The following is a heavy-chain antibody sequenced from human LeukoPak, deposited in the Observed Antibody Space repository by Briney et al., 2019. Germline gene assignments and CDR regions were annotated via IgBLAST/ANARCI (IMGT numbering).Heavy chain of an antibody. V-gene: IGHV4-39*07. CDR1: GGSISSSSYY. D-gene: IGHD2-8*01. CDR2: IYYSGST. Sequence: PSETLSLTCTVSGGSISSSSYYWGWIRQPPGKGLEWIGSIYYSGSTYYNPSLKSRANISVDTSKNQFSLKLSSVTAADTAVYYCARGPENIVLMIYGIGFDNWGQGTLVTVSS. CDR3: ARGPENIVLMIYGIGFDN. J-gene: IGHJ5*02.